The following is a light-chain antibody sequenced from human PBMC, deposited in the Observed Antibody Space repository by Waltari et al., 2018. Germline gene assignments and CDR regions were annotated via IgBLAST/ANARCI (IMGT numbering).Light chain of an antibody. V-gene: IGKV3-11*01. CDR1: QSVSSY. CDR3: QQRYNWPHT. J-gene: IGKJ2*01. CDR2: DAS. Sequence: EIVLTQSPATLSLSPGERPNLSCRASQSVSSYLAWYQQKPGQAPRLLIYDASNRVTGIPARFSGSGSGTDFTLTISSLEPEDFVVYYCQQRYNWPHTFGQGTKLEIK.